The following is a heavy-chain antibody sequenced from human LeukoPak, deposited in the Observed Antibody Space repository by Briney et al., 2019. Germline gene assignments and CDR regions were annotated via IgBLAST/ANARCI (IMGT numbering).Heavy chain of an antibody. V-gene: IGHV1-69*05. CDR3: ALSSDIVVVPAAKGYYYYYMDV. CDR2: IIPIFDRS. J-gene: IGHJ6*03. Sequence: SVKVSCKASGDTFSNYALNWVRQAPGQGLEWMGGIIPIFDRSNYAQKFQGRVTITTDESTSTAYMELSSLRPEDTAVYYCALSSDIVVVPAAKGYYYYYMDVWGKGTTVTVSS. D-gene: IGHD2-2*01. CDR1: GDTFSNYA.